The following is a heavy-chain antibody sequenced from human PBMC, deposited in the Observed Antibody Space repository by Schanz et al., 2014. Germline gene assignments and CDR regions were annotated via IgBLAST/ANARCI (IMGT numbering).Heavy chain of an antibody. J-gene: IGHJ5*02. V-gene: IGHV1-69*04. CDR3: ARGNTIFGVVILGWLDP. Sequence: QVQLVQSGAEVKKPGSSVTVSCKASGDTLSSYGISWVRQAPGQGLEWMGRIIPNLGSASYAQKFQGRVTITADKSTSTVYMELSSLRSEDTAIYYCARGNTIFGVVILGWLDPWGQGTLVTVSS. CDR1: GDTLSSYG. D-gene: IGHD3-3*01. CDR2: IIPNLGSA.